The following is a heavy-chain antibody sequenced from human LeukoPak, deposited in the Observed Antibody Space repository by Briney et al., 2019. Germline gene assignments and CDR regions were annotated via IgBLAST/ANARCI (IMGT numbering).Heavy chain of an antibody. V-gene: IGHV1-2*02. CDR1: GYTFTGYY. CDR2: INPNSGGT. J-gene: IGHJ5*02. D-gene: IGHD2-21*01. Sequence: GASVKVSCKASGYTFTGYYMHWARQAPGQGLEWMGWINPNSGGTNYAQKFQGRVTMTRDTSISTPYMELSRLRSDDTAVYYCARGRILRFNWFDPWGQGTLVTVSS. CDR3: ARGRILRFNWFDP.